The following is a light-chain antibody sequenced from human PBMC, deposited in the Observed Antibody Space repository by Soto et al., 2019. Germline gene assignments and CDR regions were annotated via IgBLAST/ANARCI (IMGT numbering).Light chain of an antibody. CDR1: TSDVGASDF. CDR3: ASYTTGTTPYV. J-gene: IGLJ1*01. Sequence: QSVLTQPASVSGSPGESITISCTGTTSDVGASDFVSWYQQHPDKAPKLMIYDVSHRPSGISNRFSGSKSGNTASLTISGLRTEDEADYYCASYTTGTTPYVFGPGTKVTVL. V-gene: IGLV2-14*03. CDR2: DVS.